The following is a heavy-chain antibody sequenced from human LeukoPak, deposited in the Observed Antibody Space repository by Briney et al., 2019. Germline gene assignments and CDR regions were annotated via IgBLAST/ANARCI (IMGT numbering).Heavy chain of an antibody. CDR3: ARGAVAGPSRPVDY. Sequence: ASVKVSCKASGYTFTSYGISWVRQAPGQRLAWMGWISAYNGNTNYAQTLQGRVTMTTDTSTSTAYMELRSLRSDDAAVYYWARGAVAGPSRPVDYWGQGTLVTVSS. J-gene: IGHJ4*02. D-gene: IGHD6-19*01. CDR1: GYTFTSYG. CDR2: ISAYNGNT. V-gene: IGHV1-18*01.